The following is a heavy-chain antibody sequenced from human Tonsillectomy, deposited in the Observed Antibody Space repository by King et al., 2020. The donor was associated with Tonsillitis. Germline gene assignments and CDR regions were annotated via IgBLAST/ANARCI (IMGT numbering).Heavy chain of an antibody. D-gene: IGHD6-13*01. J-gene: IGHJ5*02. Sequence: VQLVQSGAEVKKPGSSVKVSCKASGGTFSSYVITWVRQAPGQGLEWMGGIIPISGTTKYAQKVQGRVTITADKATSTAYMELSSLRSEDTAVYYCAREWLAAAVGSSYNWFDPWGQGTLVTVSS. V-gene: IGHV1-69*06. CDR3: AREWLAAAVGSSYNWFDP. CDR2: IIPISGTT. CDR1: GGTFSSYV.